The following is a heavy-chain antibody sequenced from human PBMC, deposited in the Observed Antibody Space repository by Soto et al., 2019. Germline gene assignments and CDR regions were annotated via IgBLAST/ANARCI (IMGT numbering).Heavy chain of an antibody. V-gene: IGHV4-4*07. CDR2: VYSSETT. CDR1: GGSINSYW. J-gene: IGHJ4*02. CDR3: ARDIGSYAYGEGY. D-gene: IGHD3-10*01. Sequence: SETLSLTCSVSGGSINSYWWSWIRQPAGKGLEWIGRVYSSETTDYNPSLNSRATLSVETSKNQFSLKLSSVTAADTAVYYCARDIGSYAYGEGYWGQGIQVT.